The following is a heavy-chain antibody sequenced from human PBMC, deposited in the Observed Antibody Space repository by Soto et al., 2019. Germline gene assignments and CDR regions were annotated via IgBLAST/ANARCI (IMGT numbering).Heavy chain of an antibody. V-gene: IGHV1-8*01. CDR1: GYTFTSYD. CDR3: AREKSTGWYVDY. D-gene: IGHD6-19*01. CDR2: MNPNTGNT. Sequence: QVQLVQSGAEVKKPGASVKVSCKASGYTFTSYDINWVRKATGQGLEWMGWMNPNTGNTGYAQKFQGRVTMTRNTSISAAYMELSSLRSEDTAEYDCAREKSTGWYVDYWGQGTLVTVSS. J-gene: IGHJ4*02.